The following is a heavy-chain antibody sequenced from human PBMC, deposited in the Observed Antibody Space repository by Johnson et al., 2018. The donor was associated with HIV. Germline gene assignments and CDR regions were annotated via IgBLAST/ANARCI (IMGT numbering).Heavy chain of an antibody. D-gene: IGHD3-22*01. CDR1: GFTVSSNY. CDR3: AKPVQYYYDSSGYYSDAFDI. V-gene: IGHV3-53*01. CDR2: IYSGGST. J-gene: IGHJ3*02. Sequence: VQLVESGGGLIQPGGSLRLSCAASGFTVSSNYMSWVRQAPGKGLEWVSLIYSGGSTYYADSVKGRFTISRDNTKNTLYLQMNSLRAEDTAVYYCAKPVQYYYDSSGYYSDAFDIWGQGTMVTVSS.